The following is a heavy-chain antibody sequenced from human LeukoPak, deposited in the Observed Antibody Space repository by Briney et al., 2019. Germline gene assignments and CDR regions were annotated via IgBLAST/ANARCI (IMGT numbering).Heavy chain of an antibody. CDR3: ARAYCSSTSCFQTFDY. V-gene: IGHV3-21*01. CDR2: ISSSSSYI. J-gene: IGHJ4*02. CDR1: GFVFSRDN. Sequence: GGSLRLSCIASGFVFSRDNMNWVRQAPGKGLEWVSSISSSSSYIYYADSVKGRFTISRDNAKNSLYLQMNSLRAEDTAVYYCARAYCSSTSCFQTFDYWGQGTLVTVSS. D-gene: IGHD2-2*01.